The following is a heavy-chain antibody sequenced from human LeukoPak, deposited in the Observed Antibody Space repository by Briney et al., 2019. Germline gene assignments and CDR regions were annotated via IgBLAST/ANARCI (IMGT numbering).Heavy chain of an antibody. Sequence: GGSLRLSCAASGFTFSDYYMSWVRQAPGKGLEWVSVIYSGGSTYYADSVKGRFTISRDNSKNTLYLQMNSLRAEDTAVYYCARALSRSRPFDYWGQGTLVTVSS. D-gene: IGHD4-17*01. CDR1: GFTFSDYY. J-gene: IGHJ4*02. CDR3: ARALSRSRPFDY. CDR2: IYSGGST. V-gene: IGHV3-53*01.